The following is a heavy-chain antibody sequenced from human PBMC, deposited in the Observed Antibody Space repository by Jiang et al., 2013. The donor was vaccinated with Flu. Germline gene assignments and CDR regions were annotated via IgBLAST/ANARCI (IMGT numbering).Heavy chain of an antibody. D-gene: IGHD5-24*01. Sequence: SLTCTVSGASISDFYWNWIRQSPGKGLELIGYIDSRGRTNYNPSLKSRVAMSIDTSKNEFSLKLTSVTAADTAVYYCAREWSDMATMYFDYWGQGTLVTVSS. CDR2: IDSRGRT. V-gene: IGHV4-59*01. CDR3: AREWSDMATMYFDY. CDR1: GASISDFY. J-gene: IGHJ4*02.